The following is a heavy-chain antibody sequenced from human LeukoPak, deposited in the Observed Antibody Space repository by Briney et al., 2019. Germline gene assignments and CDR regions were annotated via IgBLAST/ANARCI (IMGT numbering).Heavy chain of an antibody. Sequence: PSETLSLTCTVSGYSISSGYYWGWIRPPPGKGLEWIGSIYHSGSTYYNPSLKSRVTISVDTSKNQFSLKLSSVTAADTAVYYCARGARGQWLVGYWGQGTLVTVSS. CDR2: IYHSGST. V-gene: IGHV4-38-2*02. D-gene: IGHD6-19*01. J-gene: IGHJ4*02. CDR3: ARGARGQWLVGY. CDR1: GYSISSGYY.